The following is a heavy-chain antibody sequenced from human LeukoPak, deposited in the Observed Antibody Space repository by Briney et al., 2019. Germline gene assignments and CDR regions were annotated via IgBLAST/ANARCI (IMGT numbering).Heavy chain of an antibody. J-gene: IGHJ4*02. V-gene: IGHV6-1*01. CDR1: GDSVSSNSTA. D-gene: IGHD3-22*01. CDR2: TYYRSKWYN. CDR3: ARDSSPYYYDSSGYLYFDY. Sequence: SQTLSLTCAISGDSVSSNSTAWNWIRQSPSRGLEWLGRTYYRSKWYNDYAVSVKSRITINPDTSKNQFSLQLNSVTPEDTAVYYCARDSSPYYYDSSGYLYFDYWGQGTLVTVSS.